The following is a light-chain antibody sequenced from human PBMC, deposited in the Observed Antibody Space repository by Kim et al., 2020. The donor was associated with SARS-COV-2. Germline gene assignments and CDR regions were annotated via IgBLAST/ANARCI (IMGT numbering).Light chain of an antibody. Sequence: SASGGDRVTITCRACQVITTFLAWYQQRPGKAPKLLIYAASSLHSGVPSRFSGSGSGTHFTLTNSSLQPEDFGTYYCQQADTFPFTFGQGTKLEI. J-gene: IGKJ2*01. CDR2: AAS. CDR3: QQADTFPFT. CDR1: QVITTF. V-gene: IGKV1-12*01.